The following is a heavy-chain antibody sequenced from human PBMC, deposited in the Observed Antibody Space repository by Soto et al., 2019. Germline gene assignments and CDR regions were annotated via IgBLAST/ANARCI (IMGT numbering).Heavy chain of an antibody. D-gene: IGHD2-21*02. V-gene: IGHV4-39*07. Sequence: PSETLSLTCTVSGGSIISSNYYWGWIRQPPGKGLEWIGSLYYSGSTYYNPSLKSRVTMSVDTSKNLFSLKLSSVTAADTAVYFCAREDDGGDRDYYGLDVWGQGTTVTVSS. CDR3: AREDDGGDRDYYGLDV. CDR1: GGSIISSNYY. CDR2: LYYSGST. J-gene: IGHJ6*02.